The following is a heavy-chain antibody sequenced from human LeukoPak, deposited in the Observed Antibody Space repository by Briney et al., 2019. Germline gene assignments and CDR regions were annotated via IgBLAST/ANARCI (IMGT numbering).Heavy chain of an antibody. CDR3: ARGRLRPYYYGSGRPWATADEGDWFDP. CDR2: IYHSGSA. D-gene: IGHD3-10*01. CDR1: RYSISSGYY. Sequence: SETLSLTCSVSRYSISSGYYWAWIRQPPGKGLEWIGSIYHSGSAYYNASLKSRVTISVDTSKNQFSLELPSVTAADTAVYYCARGRLRPYYYGSGRPWATADEGDWFDPWGQGTLVTVSS. V-gene: IGHV4-38-2*02. J-gene: IGHJ5*02.